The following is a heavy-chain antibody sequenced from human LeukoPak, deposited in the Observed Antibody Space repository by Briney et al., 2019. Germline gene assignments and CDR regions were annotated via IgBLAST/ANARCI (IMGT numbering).Heavy chain of an antibody. CDR1: GFTFSSYA. CDR3: ASIMITFGGVLSWSPFDI. CDR2: ISYDGSYK. V-gene: IGHV3-30*14. D-gene: IGHD3-16*01. Sequence: GGSLRLSCAASGFTFSSYAMHWVRQAPGKGLEWVAVISYDGSYKYNADSVKGRFTISRDNSKNTLYLQVNSLRAEDTAVYYCASIMITFGGVLSWSPFDIWGQGTMVTVSS. J-gene: IGHJ3*02.